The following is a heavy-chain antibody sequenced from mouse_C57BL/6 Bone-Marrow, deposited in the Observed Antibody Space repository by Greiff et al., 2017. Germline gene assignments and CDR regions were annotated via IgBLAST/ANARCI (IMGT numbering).Heavy chain of an antibody. V-gene: IGHV1-50*01. CDR2: IDPSDSYT. CDR1: GYTFTSYW. J-gene: IGHJ2*01. Sequence: QVHVKQPGAELVKPGASVKLSCKASGYTFTSYWMQWVKQRPGQGLEWIGEIDPSDSYTNYNQKFKGKATLTVDTSSSTAYMQLSSLTSEDSAVYYCARRPYFDYWGQGTTLTVSS. CDR3: ARRPYFDY.